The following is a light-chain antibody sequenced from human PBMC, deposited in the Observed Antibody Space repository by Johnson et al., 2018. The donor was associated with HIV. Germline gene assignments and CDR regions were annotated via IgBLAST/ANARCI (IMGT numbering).Light chain of an antibody. CDR3: GTWDDSLSAYV. CDR2: DNS. J-gene: IGLJ1*01. Sequence: QSVLTQPPSVSAAPGQKVTISCSGSSSKIGNKYVSWYQQFPGTAPKVLIYDNSKRPSGIPDRFSGSRYGTSATLGITGLQTGDEADYFCGTWDDSLSAYVFGTGTQFTVL. V-gene: IGLV1-51*01. CDR1: SSKIGNKY.